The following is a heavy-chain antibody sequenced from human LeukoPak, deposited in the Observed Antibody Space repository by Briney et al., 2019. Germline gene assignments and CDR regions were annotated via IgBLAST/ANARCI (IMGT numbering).Heavy chain of an antibody. D-gene: IGHD5-12*01. CDR1: GFTFSSYE. Sequence: GGSLRLSCAASGFTFSSYEMNWVRQAPGKGLEWVSYISSSGSTIYYADSVKGRFTISRDNAKNSLYLQMISLRAEDTAVYYCARSNIVATNLYYHYYCMDVWGQGTTVTVSS. CDR3: ARSNIVATNLYYHYYCMDV. J-gene: IGHJ6*02. V-gene: IGHV3-48*03. CDR2: ISSSGSTI.